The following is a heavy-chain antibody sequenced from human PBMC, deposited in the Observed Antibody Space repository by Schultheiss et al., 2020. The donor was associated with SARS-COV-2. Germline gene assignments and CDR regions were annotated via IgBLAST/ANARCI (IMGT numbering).Heavy chain of an antibody. CDR2: ISDDGGST. Sequence: GGSLRLSCAASGFTYSTYTMNWVRQAPVKGLEWVSTISDDGGSTYYADSVKGRFTISRDNSRNTLYLQMNSLRAEDTALYYCAKDRGGSGSLTLGRVDLDCWGQGTLVTVSS. J-gene: IGHJ4*02. V-gene: IGHV3-23*01. CDR1: GFTYSTYT. D-gene: IGHD1-26*01. CDR3: AKDRGGSGSLTLGRVDLDC.